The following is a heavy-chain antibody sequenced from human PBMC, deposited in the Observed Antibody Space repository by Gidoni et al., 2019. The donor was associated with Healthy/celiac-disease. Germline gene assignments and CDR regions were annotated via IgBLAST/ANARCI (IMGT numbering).Heavy chain of an antibody. CDR2: ISSNSSYI. J-gene: IGHJ6*02. Sequence: EVQLVESGGGLVKPGGSLRLSCAASGFTFSSYSMNLVRQAPGKGLEWVSSISSNSSYIYYADSVKGRFTISRDNAKNSLYLQMNSLRAEDTAVYYCARDKDPYCTNGVCLRSYGMDVWGQGTTVTVSS. D-gene: IGHD2-8*01. CDR3: ARDKDPYCTNGVCLRSYGMDV. V-gene: IGHV3-21*01. CDR1: GFTFSSYS.